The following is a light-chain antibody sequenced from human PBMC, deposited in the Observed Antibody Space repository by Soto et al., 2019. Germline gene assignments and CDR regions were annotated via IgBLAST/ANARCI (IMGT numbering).Light chain of an antibody. J-gene: IGKJ4*01. V-gene: IGKV3-15*01. CDR1: QSVSSY. CDR3: QQYNKWPTLT. Sequence: EIVLTQSPATLSLSPWERSTLSCRASQSVSSYLAWYQQKPGQAPRLLIYGASTRATGIPARFSGSGSGTEFTLIISSLQSEDFAIYYCQQYNKWPTLTFGGGTKVDIK. CDR2: GAS.